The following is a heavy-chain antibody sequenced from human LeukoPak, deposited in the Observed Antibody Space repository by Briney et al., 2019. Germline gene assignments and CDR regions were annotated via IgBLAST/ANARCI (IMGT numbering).Heavy chain of an antibody. V-gene: IGHV3-53*01. CDR2: IYSGGST. Sequence: GGSLRLSCAASGFTVSSNYLNWVRQAPGKGLEWVSVIYSGGSTYYADSVKGRFTISRDNSKNTLYLLMNSLRAEDTAVYYCARKGTNGSGSYYFDNWGQGALVTVSS. CDR1: GFTVSSNY. CDR3: ARKGTNGSGSYYFDN. D-gene: IGHD3-10*01. J-gene: IGHJ4*02.